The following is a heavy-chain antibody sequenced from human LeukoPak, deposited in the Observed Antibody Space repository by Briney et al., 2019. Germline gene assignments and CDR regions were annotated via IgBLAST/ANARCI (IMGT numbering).Heavy chain of an antibody. CDR3: AKGYYLYYFDY. CDR2: IRNDESNK. J-gene: IGHJ4*02. D-gene: IGHD3-22*01. CDR1: GFTVINNY. V-gene: IGHV3-30*02. Sequence: GGSLRLSCAASGFTVINNYMTWVRQAPGKGLEWVAFIRNDESNKYYADSVKGRFTISRENSKNTLYLEMNSLRAEDTAMYYCAKGYYLYYFDYWGQGTLVTVSS.